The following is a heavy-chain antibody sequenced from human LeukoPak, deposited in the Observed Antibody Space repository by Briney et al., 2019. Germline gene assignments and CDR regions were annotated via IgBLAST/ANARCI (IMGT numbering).Heavy chain of an antibody. CDR1: GFTFGDYA. D-gene: IGHD6-19*01. CDR3: TREKGSGRLLHWYFDL. J-gene: IGHJ2*01. Sequence: GGSLRLSCTASGFTFGDYAMSWVRQAPGKGLEWVGFIRSKAYGGTTEYAASVKGRFTISRDDSKSIAYLQMNSLKTEDTAVYYCTREKGSGRLLHWYFDLWGRGTLVTVSS. V-gene: IGHV3-49*04. CDR2: IRSKAYGGTT.